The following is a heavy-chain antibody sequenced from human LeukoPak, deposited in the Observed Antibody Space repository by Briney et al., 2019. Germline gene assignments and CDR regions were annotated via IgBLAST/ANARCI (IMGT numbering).Heavy chain of an antibody. J-gene: IGHJ3*02. CDR3: ARDDIMITFGGVIVTDAFDI. D-gene: IGHD3-16*02. Sequence: GSLRLSCAASGFTFSSYWMSWVRQAPGKGLEWVANIKQDGSEKYYADSVKGRFTISRDNAKNSLYLQMNSLRAEDTAVYYCARDDIMITFGGVIVTDAFDIWGQGTMVTVSS. V-gene: IGHV3-7*01. CDR2: IKQDGSEK. CDR1: GFTFSSYW.